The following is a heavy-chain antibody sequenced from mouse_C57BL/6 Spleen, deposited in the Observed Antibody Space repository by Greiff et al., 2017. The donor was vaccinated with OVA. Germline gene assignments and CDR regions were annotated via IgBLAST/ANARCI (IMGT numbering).Heavy chain of an antibody. Sequence: EVKLQESGPELVKPGDSVKISCKASGYSFTGYFMNWVMQSHGKSLEWIGRINPYNGDTFYNQKFKGKATLTVDKSSSTAHMELRSLTSEDSAVYYCARHGSRYFDYWGQGTTLTVSS. V-gene: IGHV1-20*01. D-gene: IGHD1-1*01. CDR3: ARHGSRYFDY. CDR1: GYSFTGYF. CDR2: INPYNGDT. J-gene: IGHJ2*01.